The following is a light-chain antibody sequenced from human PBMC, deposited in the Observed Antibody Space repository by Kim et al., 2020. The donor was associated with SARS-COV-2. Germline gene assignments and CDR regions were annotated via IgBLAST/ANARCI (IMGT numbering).Light chain of an antibody. Sequence: VAMGQRARITCVGDNIGGKTVHWYQQKPGQAPLLVIYRDSSPPSGIPQRFSGSNSGNTATLTISRAQAGDEADYYCQVWDSSKAVFGGGTKVTVL. V-gene: IGLV3-9*01. CDR1: NIGGKT. CDR3: QVWDSSKAV. CDR2: RDS. J-gene: IGLJ3*02.